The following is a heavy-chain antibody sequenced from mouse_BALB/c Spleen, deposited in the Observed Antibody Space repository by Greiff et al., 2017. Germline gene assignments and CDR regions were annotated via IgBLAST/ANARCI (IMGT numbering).Heavy chain of an antibody. V-gene: IGHV1-87*01. D-gene: IGHD1-1*01. CDR2: IYPGDGDT. Sequence: VQLQESGAELARPGASVKLSCKASGYTFTSYWMQWVKQRPGQGLEWIGAIYPGDGDTRYTQKFKGKATLTADKSSSTAYMQLRSLTSEDSAVYYCARDYGSGYWGQGTTLTVSA. CDR1: GYTFTSYW. CDR3: ARDYGSGY. J-gene: IGHJ2*01.